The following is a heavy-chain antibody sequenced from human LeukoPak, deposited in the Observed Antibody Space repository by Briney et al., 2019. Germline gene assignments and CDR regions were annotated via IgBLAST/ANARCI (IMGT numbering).Heavy chain of an antibody. V-gene: IGHV3-48*04. Sequence: GGSLRLSCAASGFIFSSYSMNWVRQAPGKGLEWVSYISSSGSTIYYADSVKGRFTISRDNAKNSLYLQMNSLRAEDTAVYYCARDYYGSGSYVGYYYYYGMDVWGQGTTVTVSS. CDR1: GFIFSSYS. D-gene: IGHD3-10*01. CDR2: ISSSGSTI. J-gene: IGHJ6*02. CDR3: ARDYYGSGSYVGYYYYYGMDV.